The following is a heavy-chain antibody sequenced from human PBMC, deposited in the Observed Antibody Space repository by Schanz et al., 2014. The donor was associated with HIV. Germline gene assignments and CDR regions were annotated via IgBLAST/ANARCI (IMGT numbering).Heavy chain of an antibody. CDR1: GFTFSDYP. CDR3: RGYRFYYGVDF. D-gene: IGHD5-18*01. J-gene: IGHJ6*02. V-gene: IGHV3-49*05. CDR2: IRSKAYGGTP. Sequence: EVQLVESGGGLVKPGRSLRLSCTASGFTFSDYPMSWFRQAPGKGLEWVGFIRSKAYGGTPEYAASVTGRFTISRDDSKNSVYVQMNSLNIEDTAVYYCRGYRFYYGVDFWGQGTTVTVS.